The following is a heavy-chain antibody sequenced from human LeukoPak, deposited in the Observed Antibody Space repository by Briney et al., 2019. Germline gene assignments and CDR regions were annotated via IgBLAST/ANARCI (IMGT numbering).Heavy chain of an antibody. CDR3: ARGTPPTVTTFWWFDP. J-gene: IGHJ5*02. Sequence: SETLSLTCAVYGGSFSGYYWSWVRQPPGKGLEWIGEINHSVSTNYNPSLKSRVTISVDTSKNQFSPKLSSVPAADTAVYYCARGTPPTVTTFWWFDPWGQGTLVTVSS. V-gene: IGHV4-34*01. D-gene: IGHD4-17*01. CDR2: INHSVST. CDR1: GGSFSGYY.